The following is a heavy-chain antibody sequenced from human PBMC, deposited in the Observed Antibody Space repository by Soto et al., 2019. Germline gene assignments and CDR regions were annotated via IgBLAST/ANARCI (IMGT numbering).Heavy chain of an antibody. CDR2: INPSGGST. CDR1: GYTFTSYY. J-gene: IGHJ3*01. Sequence: QVQLVQSGAEVKKPGASVKVSCKASGYTFTSYYMHWVRQAPGQGLEWMGIINPSGGSTSYAQRLRGRVTMTRETSTSTVYMELSRLRCEVSSVLYCAVGRGGAMVRGVGALDLWGKGTMVTVSS. D-gene: IGHD3-10*01. V-gene: IGHV1-46*04. CDR3: AVGRGGAMVRGVGALDL.